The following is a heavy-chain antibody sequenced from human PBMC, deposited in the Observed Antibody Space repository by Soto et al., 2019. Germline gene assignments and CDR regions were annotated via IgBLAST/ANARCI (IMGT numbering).Heavy chain of an antibody. D-gene: IGHD6-6*01. V-gene: IGHV1-2*04. CDR1: GYTFTGYY. Sequence: ASVKVSCKASGYTFTGYYMHWVRQAPGQGLEWMGWINPNSGGTNYAQKFQGWVTMTRDTSISTAYMELSRLRSDDTAVYYCATFQRSIAAGNDAFDIWGQGTMVNVS. CDR3: ATFQRSIAAGNDAFDI. CDR2: INPNSGGT. J-gene: IGHJ3*02.